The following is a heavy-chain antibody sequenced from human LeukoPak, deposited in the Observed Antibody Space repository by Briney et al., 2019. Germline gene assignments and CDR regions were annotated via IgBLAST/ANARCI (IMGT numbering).Heavy chain of an antibody. Sequence: SETLSLTCTVSGGSISSYYWSWIRQPPGKGLEWIGYIYYSGSTNYNPSLKSRVTISVDTSKNQFSLKLSSVTAADTAVYYCARQPRLGGIAAAVDYWGQGTLVTVSS. V-gene: IGHV4-59*08. J-gene: IGHJ4*02. CDR3: ARQPRLGGIAAAVDY. CDR2: IYYSGST. D-gene: IGHD6-13*01. CDR1: GGSISSYY.